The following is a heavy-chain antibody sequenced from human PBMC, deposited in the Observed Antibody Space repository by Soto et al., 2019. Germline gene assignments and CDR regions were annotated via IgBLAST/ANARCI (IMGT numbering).Heavy chain of an antibody. CDR3: ASSMVSGSGWIHLFDY. D-gene: IGHD2-15*01. Sequence: QVQLVESGGGVVQPGRSLRLSCAASGFTFSSYGMHWVRQAPGKGLEWVAVIWYDGSNKYYADSVKGRFTISRDNSKNTLYLQMNSLRAGDKAVYYCASSMVSGSGWIHLFDYWGQGTLVTVSS. J-gene: IGHJ4*02. CDR1: GFTFSSYG. V-gene: IGHV3-33*01. CDR2: IWYDGSNK.